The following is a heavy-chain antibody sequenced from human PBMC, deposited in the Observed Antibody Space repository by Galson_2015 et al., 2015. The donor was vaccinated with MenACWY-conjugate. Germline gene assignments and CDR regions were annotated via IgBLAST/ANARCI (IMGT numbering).Heavy chain of an antibody. CDR1: GFTFNRYW. J-gene: IGHJ3*02. Sequence: SLRLSCAAPGFTFNRYWMSWVRQAPGRGLEWVANIKQDGSEKYYVDSVKGRFTISRDNAKTSLYLQMNSLRAEDTAVYYCARDGYTTSSDDAFDIWGQGTKVTVSS. CDR3: ARDGYTTSSDDAFDI. CDR2: IKQDGSEK. D-gene: IGHD6-6*01. V-gene: IGHV3-7*03.